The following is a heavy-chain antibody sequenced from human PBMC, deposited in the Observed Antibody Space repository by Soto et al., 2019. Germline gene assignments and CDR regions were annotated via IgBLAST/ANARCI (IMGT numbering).Heavy chain of an antibody. V-gene: IGHV4-39*01. Sequence: SETLSLTCTVSGGSISSSSYYWGWIRQPPGKGLEWIGSIYYSGSTYYNPSLKSRVTISVDTSKNQFSLKLSSVTAADTTVYYRARSRITMGHGYYYGIDVWGEGTTAPVSS. CDR3: ARSRITMGHGYYYGIDV. J-gene: IGHJ6*04. CDR2: IYYSGST. CDR1: GGSISSSSYY. D-gene: IGHD3-10*01.